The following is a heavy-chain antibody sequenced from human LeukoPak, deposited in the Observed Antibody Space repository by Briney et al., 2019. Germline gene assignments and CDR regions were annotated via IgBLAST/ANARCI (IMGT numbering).Heavy chain of an antibody. V-gene: IGHV3-15*01. CDR1: GFTFSNYW. Sequence: GGSLRLSCAASGFTFSNYWMTWVRQTPGKGLEWVGRVRSKTDGGTSDYAAAVEGRFTIWRDDSTNTLFLQMNSLKTEDTAKYYCTSDPGLGGLNSDAFDMWGQGTLVTVSS. J-gene: IGHJ3*02. CDR3: TSDPGLGGLNSDAFDM. D-gene: IGHD3-10*01. CDR2: VRSKTDGGTS.